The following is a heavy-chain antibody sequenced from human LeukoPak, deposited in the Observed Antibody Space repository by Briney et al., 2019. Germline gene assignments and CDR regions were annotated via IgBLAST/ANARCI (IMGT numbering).Heavy chain of an antibody. CDR2: ISWNSGSI. Sequence: GRSLRLSCAASGFTFDDYAMHWVRQAPGKGLKWVSGISWNSGSIGYADSVKGRFTISRDNAKNSLYLQMNSLRAEDTALYYCAKAGSGYYDSSGYLVYNWFDPWGQGTLGTVSS. CDR3: AKAGSGYYDSSGYLVYNWFDP. D-gene: IGHD3-22*01. CDR1: GFTFDDYA. V-gene: IGHV3-9*01. J-gene: IGHJ5*02.